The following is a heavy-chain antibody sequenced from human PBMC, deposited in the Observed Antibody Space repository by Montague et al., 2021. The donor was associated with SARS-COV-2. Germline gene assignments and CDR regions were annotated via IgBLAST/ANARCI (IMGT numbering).Heavy chain of an antibody. J-gene: IGHJ4*02. CDR3: ASLGNGWENDH. CDR2: IYSGGST. D-gene: IGHD6-19*01. Sequence: SRRLSFAASGFTVSSNYMSWVRQAPGKGLEWVSVIYSGGSTYYADSVKGRFTISRDNSKNTLYLQMNSLRAEDTAVYYCASLGNGWENDHWGQGTLVTVSS. CDR1: GFTVSSNY. V-gene: IGHV3-53*01.